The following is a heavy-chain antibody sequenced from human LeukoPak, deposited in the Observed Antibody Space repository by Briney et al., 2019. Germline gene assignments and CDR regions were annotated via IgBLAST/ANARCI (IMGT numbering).Heavy chain of an antibody. J-gene: IGHJ4*02. V-gene: IGHV3-7*01. CDR3: TIAAAGTDY. CDR1: GFTFSIYW. Sequence: PGGSLRLSCAASGFTFSIYWMSWVRQAPGKGLEWVANIKQDGSEKYYVDSVKGRFTISRDNAKNSLYLQMNSLRAEDTAVYYCTIAAAGTDYWGQGTLVTVSS. CDR2: IKQDGSEK. D-gene: IGHD6-13*01.